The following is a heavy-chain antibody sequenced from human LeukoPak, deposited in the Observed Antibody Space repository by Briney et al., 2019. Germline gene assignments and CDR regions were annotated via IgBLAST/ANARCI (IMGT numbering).Heavy chain of an antibody. CDR3: AYSSGYQQH. CDR2: INHSGST. Sequence: SETLSLTCAVYGGSFSGYYWSSFRQPPGKWLEWIGEINHSGSTNYNPSLKSRVTISVDTSKNQFSLKLSSVTAADTAVYYCAYSSGYQQHWGQGTLVTVSS. V-gene: IGHV4-34*01. J-gene: IGHJ1*01. CDR1: GGSFSGYY. D-gene: IGHD3-22*01.